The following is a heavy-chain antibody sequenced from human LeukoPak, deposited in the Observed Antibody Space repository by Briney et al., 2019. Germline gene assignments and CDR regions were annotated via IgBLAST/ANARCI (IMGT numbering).Heavy chain of an antibody. CDR2: LSGSGGST. CDR3: AKDLLYCSSTSCSDY. Sequence: GGSLRLSCAASGFPFSNYAMSWVRQAPGKGLDWVSALSGSGGSTYYADSVKGRFTISRDNSKNTLYLQMNSLRAEDTAVYYCAKDLLYCSSTSCSDYWGQGTLVTVSS. CDR1: GFPFSNYA. J-gene: IGHJ4*02. D-gene: IGHD2-2*01. V-gene: IGHV3-23*01.